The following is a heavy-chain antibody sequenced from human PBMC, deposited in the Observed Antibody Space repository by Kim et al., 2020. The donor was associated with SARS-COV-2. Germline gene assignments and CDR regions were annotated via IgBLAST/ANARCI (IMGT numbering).Heavy chain of an antibody. Sequence: VKGRLTISRENSKNTLYLQRDSLRAEDTAVYYCAKVSVAGGYYYYGMDVWGQGTTVTVSS. D-gene: IGHD6-19*01. V-gene: IGHV3-23*01. J-gene: IGHJ6*02. CDR3: AKVSVAGGYYYYGMDV.